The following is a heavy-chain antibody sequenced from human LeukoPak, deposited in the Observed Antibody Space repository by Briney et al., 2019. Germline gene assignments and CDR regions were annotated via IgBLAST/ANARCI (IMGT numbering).Heavy chain of an antibody. Sequence: ASVKVSCKASGYTFTGYYMHWVRQAPGQGLEWMGWINPNSGGTNYAQKFQGRVTMTRDTSISTAYMELSRLRSDDTAVYYCARTLTPVYGGYDSGFDYWGQGTLVTVSS. CDR2: INPNSGGT. CDR3: ARTLTPVYGGYDSGFDY. J-gene: IGHJ4*02. V-gene: IGHV1-2*02. D-gene: IGHD5-12*01. CDR1: GYTFTGYY.